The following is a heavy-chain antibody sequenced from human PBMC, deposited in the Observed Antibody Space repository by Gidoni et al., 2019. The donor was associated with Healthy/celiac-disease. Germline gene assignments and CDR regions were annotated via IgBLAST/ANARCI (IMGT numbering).Heavy chain of an antibody. Sequence: QLQLQESGPGLVKPSETLSLTCTVPGGSISSSRYYWGWIRQPPGKGLEWIGSIYYSGSTYYNPSLKSRVTISVDTSKNQFSLKLSSVTAADTAVYYCASYVGYCSSTSCYRGWFDPWGQGTLVTVSS. V-gene: IGHV4-39*01. J-gene: IGHJ5*02. CDR3: ASYVGYCSSTSCYRGWFDP. CDR1: GGSISSSRYY. CDR2: IYYSGST. D-gene: IGHD2-2*01.